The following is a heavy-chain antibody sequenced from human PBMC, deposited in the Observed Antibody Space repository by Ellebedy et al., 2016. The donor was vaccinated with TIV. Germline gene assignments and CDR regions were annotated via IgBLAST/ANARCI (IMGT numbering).Heavy chain of an antibody. CDR1: GFTFSSYS. D-gene: IGHD6-19*01. V-gene: IGHV3-21*01. CDR2: ISSSSSYI. CDR3: ARSGYSSGWYDY. J-gene: IGHJ4*02. Sequence: GESLKISCAASGFTFSSYSMNWVRQAPGKGLEWVSSISSSSSYIYYADSVKGRFTISRDNAKNSLYLQMNSLRAEDTAVYYCARSGYSSGWYDYWGQGTLVTVSS.